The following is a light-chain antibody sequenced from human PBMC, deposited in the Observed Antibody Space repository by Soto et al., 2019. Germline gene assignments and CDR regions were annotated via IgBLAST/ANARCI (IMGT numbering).Light chain of an antibody. CDR3: VTWDTSLRTGV. CDR1: RSNIGNNY. CDR2: NNN. Sequence: QSVLTQPPSVSAAPGQKVTISCSGSRSNIGNNYVAWYQQFPGPVPKLLIYNNNGRPSGTPDRISGSASGTSAPLANTGLQTGGEADYFCVTWDTSLRTGVIGGGTKLTVL. J-gene: IGLJ3*02. V-gene: IGLV1-51*01.